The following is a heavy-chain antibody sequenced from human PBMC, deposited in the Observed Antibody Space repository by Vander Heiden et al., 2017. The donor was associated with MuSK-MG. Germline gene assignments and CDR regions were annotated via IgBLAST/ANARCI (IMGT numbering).Heavy chain of an antibody. CDR2: INHSGST. CDR1: GGSFSGYY. CDR3: ARGTVAAGFDP. D-gene: IGHD5-12*01. J-gene: IGHJ5*02. V-gene: IGHV4-34*01. Sequence: QVQLQQWGAGLLKPSETLSLPCAVYGGSFSGYYWSWIRQPPGKGLEWIGEINHSGSTNYNPSLKSRVTISVDTSKNQFSLKLSSVTAADTAVYYCARGTVAAGFDPWGQGTLVTVPS.